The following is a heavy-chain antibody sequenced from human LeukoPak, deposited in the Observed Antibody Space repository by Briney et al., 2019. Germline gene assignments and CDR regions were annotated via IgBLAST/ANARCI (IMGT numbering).Heavy chain of an antibody. Sequence: ASVKVSCKASGYTFTGYYMHCVRQAPGQGLEWMGWINPNSGGTNYAQKFQGRVTMTRDTSISTAYMELSRLRSDDTAVYYCARELAPYYYGSGSYPAAFDIWGQGTMVTVSS. V-gene: IGHV1-2*02. CDR1: GYTFTGYY. J-gene: IGHJ3*02. D-gene: IGHD3-10*01. CDR2: INPNSGGT. CDR3: ARELAPYYYGSGSYPAAFDI.